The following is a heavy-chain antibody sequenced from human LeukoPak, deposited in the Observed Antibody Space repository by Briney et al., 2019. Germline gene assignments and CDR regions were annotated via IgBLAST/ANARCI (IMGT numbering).Heavy chain of an antibody. CDR2: INPNSGGT. V-gene: IGHV1-2*02. J-gene: IGHJ4*02. D-gene: IGHD3-10*01. Sequence: ASVKVSCKPSGYTFTGYYMHWVRQAPGRGLEWMGWINPNSGGTNYAQKFQGRVTMTRDTSISTAYMELSRLRSDDTAVYYCARDGGYYGSGSQFDYWGQGTLVTVSS. CDR3: ARDGGYYGSGSQFDY. CDR1: GYTFTGYY.